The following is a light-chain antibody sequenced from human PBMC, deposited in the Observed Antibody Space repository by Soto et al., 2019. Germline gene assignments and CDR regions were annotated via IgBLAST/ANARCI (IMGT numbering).Light chain of an antibody. CDR2: YDS. Sequence: SYELTQAPSVSVAPGKTAEITCGGNNVGGKSVHWYQQKPGQAPVLVIYYDSDRPSGIPERFSGSNSGNTATLTISRVEAGDEADYYCQVWDISSEHVVFGGGTKLTVL. CDR3: QVWDISSEHVV. J-gene: IGLJ2*01. V-gene: IGLV3-21*04. CDR1: NVGGKS.